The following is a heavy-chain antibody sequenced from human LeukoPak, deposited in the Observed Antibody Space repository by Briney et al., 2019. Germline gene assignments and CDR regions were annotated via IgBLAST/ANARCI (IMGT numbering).Heavy chain of an antibody. CDR2: ISSSSSYI. CDR1: GFTFSSYS. V-gene: IGHV3-21*01. CDR3: ARAGYVVVTASGAFDI. J-gene: IGHJ3*02. Sequence: GGSLRLSCAASGFTFSSYSMNWVRQAPGKGLEWVSSISSSSSYIYYADSVKGRFTISRDNAKNSLYLQMNSLRAEDTAVYYCARAGYVVVTASGAFDIWGQGTMVTVSS. D-gene: IGHD2-21*02.